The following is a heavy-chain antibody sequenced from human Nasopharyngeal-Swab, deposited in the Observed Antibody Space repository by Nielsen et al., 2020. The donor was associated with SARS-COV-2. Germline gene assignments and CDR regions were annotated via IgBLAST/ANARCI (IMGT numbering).Heavy chain of an antibody. CDR1: GGSISSGSYY. D-gene: IGHD5-18*01. Sequence: SETLSLTCTASGGSISSGSYYWSWIRQPAGKGLEWIGRIYTSGSTNYNPSLKSRVTISVDTSKNQFSLKLSSVTAADTAVYYCASTAMGIGIGSEYYFDYWGQGTLVTVSS. V-gene: IGHV4-61*02. CDR2: IYTSGST. CDR3: ASTAMGIGIGSEYYFDY. J-gene: IGHJ4*02.